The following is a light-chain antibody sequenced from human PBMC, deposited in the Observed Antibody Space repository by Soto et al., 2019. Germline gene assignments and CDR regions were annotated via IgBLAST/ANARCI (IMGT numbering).Light chain of an antibody. CDR3: HQYNNWPQT. V-gene: IGKV3-15*01. CDR2: GAS. Sequence: ETVMTQSPATLSVSPGERATLSCRASQSVNSGLAWYQQKPGQAPRLLIYGASTRATGIPARFSGSGSGTEFTLNISSLQFEDFAVYYCHQYNNWPQTFGQGTKVEIK. CDR1: QSVNSG. J-gene: IGKJ1*01.